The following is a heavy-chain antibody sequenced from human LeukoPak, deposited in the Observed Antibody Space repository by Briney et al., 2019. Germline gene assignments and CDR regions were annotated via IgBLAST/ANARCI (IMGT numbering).Heavy chain of an antibody. D-gene: IGHD6-13*01. Sequence: ASVKVSCKASGGTFSSYAISWVRQAPGQGLEWMGRINPNSGGTNYAQKFQGRVTMTRDTSISTAYMELSRLRSDDTAVYYCARDLAGYSSSWYWFDPWGQGTLVTDSS. V-gene: IGHV1-2*06. J-gene: IGHJ5*02. CDR2: INPNSGGT. CDR3: ARDLAGYSSSWYWFDP. CDR1: GGTFSSYA.